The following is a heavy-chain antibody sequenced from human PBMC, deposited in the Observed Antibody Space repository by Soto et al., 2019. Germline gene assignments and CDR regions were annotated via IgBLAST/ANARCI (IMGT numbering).Heavy chain of an antibody. CDR2: IWYDGSNK. CDR1: GFTFSSYG. V-gene: IGHV3-33*01. Sequence: PGGSLRLSCAASGFTFSSYGMHWVRQAPGKGLEWVAVIWYDGSNKYYADSVKGRFTISRDNSKNTLYPQMNSLRAEDTAVYYCAREHGGSYYYYGMDVWGQGTTVTVSS. J-gene: IGHJ6*02. CDR3: AREHGGSYYYYGMDV. D-gene: IGHD4-17*01.